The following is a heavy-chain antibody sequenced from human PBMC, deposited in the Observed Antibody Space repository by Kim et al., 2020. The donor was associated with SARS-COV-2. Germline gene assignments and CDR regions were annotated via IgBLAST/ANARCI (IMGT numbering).Heavy chain of an antibody. Sequence: GGSLRLSCAASGFSFSSYGMSWVRQGPGKGLEWVSSISGRGSDTHYADSVKGRFTISRDNSKNTLYLQMNSLRADDTAIYFFAKERQQLTRYHYFYGMDV. CDR1: GFSFSSYG. V-gene: IGHV3-23*01. CDR2: ISGRGSDT. D-gene: IGHD6-13*01. CDR3: AKERQQLTRYHYFYGMDV. J-gene: IGHJ6*01.